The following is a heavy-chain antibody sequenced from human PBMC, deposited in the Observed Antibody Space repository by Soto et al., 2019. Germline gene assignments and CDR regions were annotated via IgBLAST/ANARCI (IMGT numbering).Heavy chain of an antibody. D-gene: IGHD2-15*01. CDR2: INSDGSST. V-gene: IGHV3-74*01. Sequence: SLLLLGPASGFTVSSFSMNWVRPAPGKGLVWVSRINSDGSSTSYADCVKGRFTISRDNAKNTLYLQMNSLRAEDTAVYYCVRTSLVVAAATREDYWGQGTLVTVSS. CDR1: GFTVSSFS. J-gene: IGHJ4*02. CDR3: VRTSLVVAAATREDY.